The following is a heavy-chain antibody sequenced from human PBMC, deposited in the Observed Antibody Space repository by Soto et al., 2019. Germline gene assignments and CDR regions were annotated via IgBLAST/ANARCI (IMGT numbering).Heavy chain of an antibody. J-gene: IGHJ4*02. D-gene: IGHD3-3*01. CDR3: ARAPRATYYDFWSGYGLDY. CDR1: GFTFSSYS. Sequence: PGGSLRLSCAASGFTFSSYSMNWVRQAPGKGLEWVSYISSSSSTIYYADSVKGRFTISRDNAKNSLYLQMNSLRDEDTAVYYCARAPRATYYDFWSGYGLDYWGQGTLVTVSS. CDR2: ISSSSSTI. V-gene: IGHV3-48*02.